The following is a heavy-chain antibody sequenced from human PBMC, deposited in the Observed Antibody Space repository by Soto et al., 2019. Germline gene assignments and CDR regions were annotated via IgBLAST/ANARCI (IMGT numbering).Heavy chain of an antibody. V-gene: IGHV4-30-4*01. D-gene: IGHD2-15*01. J-gene: IGHJ6*02. CDR2: IYYSGST. CDR3: ARDIDPTLRTDYYGMDV. Sequence: SETLSLTCTVSGGSISSGDYYWSWIHQPPGKGLEWIGYIYYSGSTYYNPSLKSRVTISVDTSKNQFSLKLSSVTAADTAVYYCARDIDPTLRTDYYGMDVWGQGTTVTVSS. CDR1: GGSISSGDYY.